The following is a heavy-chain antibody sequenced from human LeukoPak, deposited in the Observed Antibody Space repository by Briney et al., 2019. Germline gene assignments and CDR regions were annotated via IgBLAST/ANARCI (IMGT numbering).Heavy chain of an antibody. CDR3: ARVGPGYYDSPYFDY. D-gene: IGHD3-22*01. CDR1: RGTFSSYV. V-gene: IGHV1-69*05. CDR2: IIPIFGTA. Sequence: AAVKVSCKASRGTFSSYVISWVRQAPGQGLEWMGRIIPIFGTANYAQKFQGRVTITTDESTSTAYMELSSLRSEDTAVYYCARVGPGYYDSPYFDYWCQGTLVTVSS. J-gene: IGHJ4*02.